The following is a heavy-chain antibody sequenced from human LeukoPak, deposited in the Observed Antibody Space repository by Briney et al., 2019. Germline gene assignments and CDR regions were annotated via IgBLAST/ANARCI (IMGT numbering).Heavy chain of an antibody. Sequence: GASVKVSCKASGYTFTSYDIIWVRQATGQGLEWMGWMNPNSGNTGYAQKFQGRVTITRNTSISRAYMELSSLRSEDTAVYYCARMGLTRAFDYWGQGTLVTVSS. V-gene: IGHV1-8*01. CDR1: GYTFTSYD. J-gene: IGHJ4*02. D-gene: IGHD4/OR15-4a*01. CDR3: ARMGLTRAFDY. CDR2: MNPNSGNT.